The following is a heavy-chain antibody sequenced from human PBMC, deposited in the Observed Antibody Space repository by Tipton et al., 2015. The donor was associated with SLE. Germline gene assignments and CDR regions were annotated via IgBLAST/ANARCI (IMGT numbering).Heavy chain of an antibody. CDR1: GFTFSYYN. J-gene: IGHJ4*02. V-gene: IGHV3-21*04. CDR3: AKFEKTTDFCLDS. Sequence: SLRLSCPASGFTFSYYNMNWVRQAPGEGLEWVSSISSTGIYIYNADSLKGRSTISRDNAKNSLYLQMNSLRAEDTATYYCAKFEKTTDFCLDSWGQGTLVSVSS. D-gene: IGHD1/OR15-1a*01. CDR2: ISSTGIYI.